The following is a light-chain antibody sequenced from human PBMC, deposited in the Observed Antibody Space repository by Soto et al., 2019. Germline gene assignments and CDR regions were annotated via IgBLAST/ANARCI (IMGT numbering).Light chain of an antibody. J-gene: IGKJ4*01. V-gene: IGKV3-15*01. CDR2: GAS. CDR1: QSVSNY. Sequence: EMVMTQSPATLSVSPGERATLSCRASQSVSNYLAWYQQKPGQAPRLLIYGASTRATGIPARFSGGGSETEFTLTISSLQSEDFAVYYCQQYHNWPPLTFGGGTKVEIK. CDR3: QQYHNWPPLT.